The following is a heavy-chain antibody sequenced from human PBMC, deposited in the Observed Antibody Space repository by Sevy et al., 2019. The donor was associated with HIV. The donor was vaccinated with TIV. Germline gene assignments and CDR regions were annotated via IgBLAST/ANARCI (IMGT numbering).Heavy chain of an antibody. V-gene: IGHV5-51*01. Sequence: GESLKISCKGSGYSFTRYWIGWVRQMPGKGLEWMGIIYPGDSDTKDSPSFQGQVTISADKSISTAYLQWSSLKASDNAMYYCARQEGTGEWDCYFDYWGQGTLVTVSS. CDR2: IYPGDSDT. J-gene: IGHJ4*02. CDR3: ARQEGTGEWDCYFDY. D-gene: IGHD2-8*02. CDR1: GYSFTRYW.